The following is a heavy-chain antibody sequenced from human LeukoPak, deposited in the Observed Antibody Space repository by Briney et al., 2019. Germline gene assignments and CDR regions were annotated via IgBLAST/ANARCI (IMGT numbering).Heavy chain of an antibody. Sequence: SETLSLTCTVSGGSISSYYWSWIRQPPGKGLEWIGYIYYSGSTNYNPSLKSRVTISVDTSKNQFSPKLSSVTAADTAVYYCARGRVGITMVRGVMFDYWGQGTLVTVSS. CDR3: ARGRVGITMVRGVMFDY. J-gene: IGHJ4*02. D-gene: IGHD3-10*01. CDR2: IYYSGST. CDR1: GGSISSYY. V-gene: IGHV4-59*01.